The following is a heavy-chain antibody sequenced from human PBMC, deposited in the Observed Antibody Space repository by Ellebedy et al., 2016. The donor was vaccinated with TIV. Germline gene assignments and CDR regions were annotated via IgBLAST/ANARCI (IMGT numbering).Heavy chain of an antibody. Sequence: AASVKVSCKASGYTFTSYGISWVRQAPGQGLEWMGWISDYNGNTNYAQRLQGRVTMTTDTSTSTAYMELSSLRSEDTAVYYCARAWDTGMAPNYYYGMDVWGQGTTVTVSS. CDR2: ISDYNGNT. CDR1: GYTFTSYG. D-gene: IGHD5-18*01. V-gene: IGHV1-18*01. J-gene: IGHJ6*02. CDR3: ARAWDTGMAPNYYYGMDV.